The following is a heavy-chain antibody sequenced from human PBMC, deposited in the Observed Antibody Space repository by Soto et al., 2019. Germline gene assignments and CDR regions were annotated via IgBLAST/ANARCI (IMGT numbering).Heavy chain of an antibody. CDR3: AMVDATREFDY. V-gene: IGHV1-69*02. J-gene: IGHJ4*02. CDR1: GGTFSSYP. D-gene: IGHD2-15*01. Sequence: QVQLVQSGAEVKKPGSSVKVSCKASGGTFSSYPISWVRQAPGQGLEWMGRIIPILGIANYAQKFQGRVTITADKSTSTAYMELSSLRSEDTAVYYCAMVDATREFDYWGQGTLVTVSS. CDR2: IIPILGIA.